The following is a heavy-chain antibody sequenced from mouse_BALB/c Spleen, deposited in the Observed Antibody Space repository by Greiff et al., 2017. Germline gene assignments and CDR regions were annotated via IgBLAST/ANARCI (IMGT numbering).Heavy chain of an antibody. J-gene: IGHJ2*01. D-gene: IGHD3-3*01. CDR1: GFSLTSYG. V-gene: IGHV2-2*02. CDR3: ARIGTGGVYFDY. CDR2: IWSGGST. Sequence: VQVVESGPGLVQPSQSLSITCTVSGFSLTSYGVHWVRQSPGKGLEWLGVIWSGGSTDYNAAFISRLSISKDNSKSQVFFKMNSLQANDTAIYYCARIGTGGVYFDYWGQGTTLTVSS.